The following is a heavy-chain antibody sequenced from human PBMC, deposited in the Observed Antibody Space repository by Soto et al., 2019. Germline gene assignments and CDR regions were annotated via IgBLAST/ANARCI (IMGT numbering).Heavy chain of an antibody. V-gene: IGHV3-48*01. CDR1: GFTFSSYS. D-gene: IGHD2-8*01. Sequence: PGGSLRLSCAASGFTFSSYSMNWVRQAPGKGLEWVSYISSSSSTIYYADSVKGRFTISRDNAKNSLYLQMNSLRAEDTAVYYCAKEDDAWTNGHVDIWGQGTIVTVSS. CDR2: ISSSSSTI. CDR3: AKEDDAWTNGHVDI. J-gene: IGHJ3*02.